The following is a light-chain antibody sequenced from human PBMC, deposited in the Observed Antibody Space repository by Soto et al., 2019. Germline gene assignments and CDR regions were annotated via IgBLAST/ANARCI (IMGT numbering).Light chain of an antibody. CDR2: AAS. CDR3: QQSYRTPRT. V-gene: IGKV1-39*01. J-gene: IGKJ1*01. Sequence: DIQMTQSPSSLSASVGDRVTITCRASQSISSYLNWYQQKPGNAPKLLIYAASSLQSGVPSRFSGSGSGTDFTLTISSLQPEDFATYYFQQSYRTPRTFGQGTKLDIK. CDR1: QSISSY.